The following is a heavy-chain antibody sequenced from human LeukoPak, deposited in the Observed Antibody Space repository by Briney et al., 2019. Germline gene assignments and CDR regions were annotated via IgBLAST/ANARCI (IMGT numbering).Heavy chain of an antibody. CDR1: GFTFSDSH. Sequence: GGSLRLSCAVSGFTFSDSHMTWIRQAPGKGLEWVSYISNSGSSISYADSVKGRFTTSRDNAKSSLYLQMNSLRAEDTAVYYCARDRPTGSGWFLIFDYWGQGTLVTVSS. CDR3: ARDRPTGSGWFLIFDY. D-gene: IGHD6-19*01. V-gene: IGHV3-11*04. J-gene: IGHJ4*02. CDR2: ISNSGSSI.